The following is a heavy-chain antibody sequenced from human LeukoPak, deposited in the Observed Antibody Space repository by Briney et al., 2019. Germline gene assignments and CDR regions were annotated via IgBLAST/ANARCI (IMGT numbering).Heavy chain of an antibody. Sequence: GRSLRLSCAASGVTFDDYAMHWVRQAPGKGLEWVSGISWNSGSIGYADSVKGRFTISRDNAKNSLYLQMNSLRAEDTALYYCAKDIYYYYGMDVWGQGTTVTVSS. V-gene: IGHV3-9*01. CDR1: GVTFDDYA. J-gene: IGHJ6*02. CDR2: ISWNSGSI. CDR3: AKDIYYYYGMDV.